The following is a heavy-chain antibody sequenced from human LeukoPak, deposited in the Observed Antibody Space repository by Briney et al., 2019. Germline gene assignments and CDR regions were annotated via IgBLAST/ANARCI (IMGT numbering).Heavy chain of an antibody. V-gene: IGHV3-23*01. CDR3: AKDSDDGV. CDR2: ISGRGDST. J-gene: IGHJ6*02. D-gene: IGHD1-1*01. Sequence: GGSLRLSCAASGFTFGDYAMHWVRQTPGKGLEWVSTISGRGDSTYYADSVKGRFTISRDNSKNTLYLQMNSLRAEGTAVYYCAKDSDDGVWGQGTTVTVSS. CDR1: GFTFGDYA.